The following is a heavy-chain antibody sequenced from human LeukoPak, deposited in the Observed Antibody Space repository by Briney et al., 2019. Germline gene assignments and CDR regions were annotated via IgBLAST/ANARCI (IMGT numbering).Heavy chain of an antibody. CDR3: ARGVGELAAMDY. V-gene: IGHV3-33*01. J-gene: IGHJ4*02. D-gene: IGHD3-10*01. CDR1: GISFSRSA. CDR2: IYYDGSYK. Sequence: PGRSLRLSCAVSASGISFSRSATHWVRQAPGEGLEWVAVIYYDGSYKLNADSVKGQLIISRDSSKDIVYLQMNSLRAEDTAVYFCARGVGELAAMDYWGQGTLVTVSS.